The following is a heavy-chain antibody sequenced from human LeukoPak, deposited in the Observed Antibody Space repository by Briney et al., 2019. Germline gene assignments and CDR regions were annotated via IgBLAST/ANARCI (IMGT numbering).Heavy chain of an antibody. CDR2: VNHSGST. Sequence: PSETLSLTCAVYGGSFSGYYWSWIRQPPGKGLEWIGEVNHSGSTNYNPSLKSRVTISVDSSKNQFSLKLSSVTAADTAVYYCARDPVVVVAATHAFDIWGQGTMVTVSS. V-gene: IGHV4-34*01. D-gene: IGHD2-15*01. J-gene: IGHJ3*02. CDR3: ARDPVVVVAATHAFDI. CDR1: GGSFSGYY.